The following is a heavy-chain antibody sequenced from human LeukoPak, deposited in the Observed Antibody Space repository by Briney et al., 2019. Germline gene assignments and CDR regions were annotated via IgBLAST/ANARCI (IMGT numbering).Heavy chain of an antibody. V-gene: IGHV1-69*13. J-gene: IGHJ3*02. Sequence: SVKVSCKASGGTFSSYAISWVRQAPGQGLEWMGGIIPIFGTANYAQKFQGRVTITADESTSTAYMELSSLRSEDTAVYYCASPTYSLDCGGDCPAGAFDIWGQGTMVTVSS. CDR2: IIPIFGTA. D-gene: IGHD2-21*02. CDR3: ASPTYSLDCGGDCPAGAFDI. CDR1: GGTFSSYA.